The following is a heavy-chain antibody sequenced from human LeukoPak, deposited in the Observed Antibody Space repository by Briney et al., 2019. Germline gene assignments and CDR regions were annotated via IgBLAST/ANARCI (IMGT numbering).Heavy chain of an antibody. CDR1: GFTFSSYG. D-gene: IGHD7-27*01. V-gene: IGHV3-30*18. J-gene: IGHJ4*02. Sequence: GRSLRLSCAASGFTFSSYGMHWVRQAPGKGLEWVAVISYDGSNKYYADSVKGRFTISRDNSKNTLYLQMNSLRAEDTAVYYCAKDQTRGTGVDYWGQGTLVTVSS. CDR2: ISYDGSNK. CDR3: AKDQTRGTGVDY.